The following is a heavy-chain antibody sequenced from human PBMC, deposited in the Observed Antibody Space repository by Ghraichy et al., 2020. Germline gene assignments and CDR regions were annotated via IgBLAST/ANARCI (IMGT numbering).Heavy chain of an antibody. D-gene: IGHD3-3*01. Sequence: SETLSLTCTVSGGSISSDYCITHRGGTSYNPSLNSRVTISVDTSKNLFSLNLSSVTAADTAVYFCARMSAFRFDDWGQGTLVTVSS. CDR1: GGSISSDY. CDR2: ITHRGGT. J-gene: IGHJ4*02. V-gene: IGHV4-59*01. CDR3: ARMSAFRFDD.